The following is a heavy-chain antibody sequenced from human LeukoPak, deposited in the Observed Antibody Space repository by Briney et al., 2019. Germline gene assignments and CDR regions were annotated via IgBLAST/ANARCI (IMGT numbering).Heavy chain of an antibody. V-gene: IGHV4-31*03. CDR3: ARRSWGSYRYPYNWFDP. D-gene: IGHD3-16*02. CDR2: IYYSGST. Sequence: SETLSLTCTVSGGSISIGGYYWSWIRQHPGKGLEWIGYIYYSGSTYYNPSLKSRVTISVDTSKNQFSLKLSSVTAADTAVYYCARRSWGSYRYPYNWFDPWGQGTLVTVSS. CDR1: GGSISIGGYY. J-gene: IGHJ5*02.